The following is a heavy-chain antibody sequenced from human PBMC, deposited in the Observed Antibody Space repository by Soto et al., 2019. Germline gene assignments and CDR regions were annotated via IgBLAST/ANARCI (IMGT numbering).Heavy chain of an antibody. J-gene: IGHJ4*02. CDR1: GGTFSSYA. CDR3: ARPGGHYYGSGSYYNDSLVDY. CDR2: IIPIFGTA. V-gene: IGHV1-69*13. Sequence: RASVKVSCKASGGTFSSYAISWVRQAPGQGLEWMGGIIPIFGTANYAQKFQGRVTITADESTSTAYLQWSSLKASDTAMYYCARPGGHYYGSGSYYNDSLVDYWGQGTLVTVSS. D-gene: IGHD3-10*01.